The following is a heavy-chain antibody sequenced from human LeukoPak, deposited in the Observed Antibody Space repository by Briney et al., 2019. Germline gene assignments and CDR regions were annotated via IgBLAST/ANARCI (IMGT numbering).Heavy chain of an antibody. CDR2: IYTSGST. D-gene: IGHD2-2*01. J-gene: IGHJ6*03. V-gene: IGHV4-61*02. Sequence: PSETLSLTCTVSGGSISSGSYYWSWIRQPAGKGLEWIGRIYTSGSTNYNPSLKSRVTISVDTSKNQFSLKLSSVTAADTAVYYCARDLRYCSSTSCYNYSYMDVWAKGPRSPSP. CDR1: GGSISSGSYY. CDR3: ARDLRYCSSTSCYNYSYMDV.